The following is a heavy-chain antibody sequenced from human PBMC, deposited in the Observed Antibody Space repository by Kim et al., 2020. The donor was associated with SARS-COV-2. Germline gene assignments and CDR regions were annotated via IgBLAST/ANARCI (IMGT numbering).Heavy chain of an antibody. CDR2: ISAYNGNT. J-gene: IGHJ4*02. CDR1: GYTFTSYG. V-gene: IGHV1-18*01. CDR3: ARDWEYQLLYDY. Sequence: ASVKVSCKASGYTFTSYGISWVRQAPGQGLECMGWISAYNGNTNYAQKLQGRVTMTTDTSTSTAYMELRSLRSDDTAVYYCARDWEYQLLYDYWGQGTLVTVSS. D-gene: IGHD2-2*02.